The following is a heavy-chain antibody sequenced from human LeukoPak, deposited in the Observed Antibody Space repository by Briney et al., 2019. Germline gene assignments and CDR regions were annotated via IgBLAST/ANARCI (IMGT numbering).Heavy chain of an antibody. CDR2: ISSSSSYI. V-gene: IGHV3-21*01. D-gene: IGHD5-18*01. Sequence: GGSLRLSCAASGFTFSSYSMKWVRQAGGKGLEWVSSISSSSSYIYYGDSVKGRFTISRDNAKNSLYLQMNSLRAEDTAVYYCARDGGYSYGYPLDYWGQGTLVTVSS. CDR3: ARDGGYSYGYPLDY. J-gene: IGHJ4*02. CDR1: GFTFSSYS.